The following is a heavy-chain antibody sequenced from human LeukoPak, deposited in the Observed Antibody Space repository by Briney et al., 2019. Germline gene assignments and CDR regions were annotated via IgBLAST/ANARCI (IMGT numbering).Heavy chain of an antibody. CDR2: TSWHDDK. Sequence: SGPTLANPTQPLTLTCTLSGFSLSTRGVGVGWIRQSPEKNLEWRELTSWHDDKGFSPSLRSRHNIPKDTSKNQVVLTMTNMDPVDTATYYCAHRAGYCSGGSCYGDWFDPWGQGTQVTVSS. CDR3: AHRAGYCSGGSCYGDWFDP. D-gene: IGHD2-15*01. J-gene: IGHJ5*02. CDR1: GFSLSTRGVG. V-gene: IGHV2-5*01.